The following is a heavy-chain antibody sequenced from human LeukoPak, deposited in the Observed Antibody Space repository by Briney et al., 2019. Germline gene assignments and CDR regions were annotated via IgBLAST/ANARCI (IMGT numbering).Heavy chain of an antibody. V-gene: IGHV3-33*06. CDR2: IWSDGSNK. J-gene: IGHJ4*02. CDR3: AKGATYYYDSSGTPYFDY. Sequence: GGSLRLSCGASGFTFSVYGMHWVRQAPGKGLEWVAVIWSDGSNKYFADSVKGRFTISRDNSKNTLYLQMNSLRAEDTAVYYCAKGATYYYDSSGTPYFDYWGQGTLVTVSS. D-gene: IGHD3-22*01. CDR1: GFTFSVYG.